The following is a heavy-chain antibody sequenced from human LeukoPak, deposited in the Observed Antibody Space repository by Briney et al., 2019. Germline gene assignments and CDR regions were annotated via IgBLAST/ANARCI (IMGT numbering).Heavy chain of an antibody. CDR1: GFTFSSYA. CDR3: ASDTRRYCSSTSCYHYFDY. CDR2: ISYDGSKK. J-gene: IGHJ4*02. D-gene: IGHD2-2*01. V-gene: IGHV3-30*01. Sequence: GLALRLSCAASGFTFSSYAMHWVRQAPRKGLDWVAGISYDGSKKYYADSVKCRFTLSRDNYQTTLYLQMNSLRAEDTAVYYCASDTRRYCSSTSCYHYFDYWGQGTLVTVSS.